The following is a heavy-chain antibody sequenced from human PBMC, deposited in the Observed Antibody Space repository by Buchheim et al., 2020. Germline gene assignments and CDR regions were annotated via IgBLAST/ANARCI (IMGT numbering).Heavy chain of an antibody. V-gene: IGHV4-34*01. CDR2: INHSGST. CDR3: ARGRGYCSGGSCYWAYFDY. D-gene: IGHD2-15*01. Sequence: QVQLQQWGAGLLKPSETLSLTCAVYGGSFSGYYWSWIRQPPGKGLEWIGEINHSGSTNSNPSLKSRVTISVDTSKNQFSLKLSSVTAADTAVYYCARGRGYCSGGSCYWAYFDYWGQGTL. CDR1: GGSFSGYY. J-gene: IGHJ4*02.